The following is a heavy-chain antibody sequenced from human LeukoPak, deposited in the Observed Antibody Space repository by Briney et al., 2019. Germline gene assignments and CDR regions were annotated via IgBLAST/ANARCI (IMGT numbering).Heavy chain of an antibody. J-gene: IGHJ4*02. Sequence: ASVMVSCTASGYTFTSYYMHWVRQAPGQGLEWMGIINPSGASTGYAQKFQGRVTMTWDTSTTTVYMELSNMRSEDTAVYYCARFSSNWYSSFDYWGQGTLVTV. CDR2: INPSGAST. D-gene: IGHD6-13*01. CDR1: GYTFTSYY. V-gene: IGHV1-46*01. CDR3: ARFSSNWYSSFDY.